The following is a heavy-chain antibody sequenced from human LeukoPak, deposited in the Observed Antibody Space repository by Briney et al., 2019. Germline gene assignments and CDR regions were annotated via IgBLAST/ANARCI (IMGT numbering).Heavy chain of an antibody. D-gene: IGHD6-13*01. J-gene: IGHJ5*02. V-gene: IGHV4-34*01. Sequence: SETLSLTCAVYGGSFSGYYWSWIRQPPGKGLEWIGEINHSGSTNYNPSLKSRVTISVDTSKNQFSLKLSSVTAADTAVYYCARDRGAQQHRPTWRWFDPWGQGTLVTVSS. CDR3: ARDRGAQQHRPTWRWFDP. CDR2: INHSGST. CDR1: GGSFSGYY.